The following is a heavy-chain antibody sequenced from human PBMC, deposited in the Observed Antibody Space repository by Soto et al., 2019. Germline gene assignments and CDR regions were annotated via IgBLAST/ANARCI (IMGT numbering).Heavy chain of an antibody. CDR3: ARGKVPAAIPYYYYGMDV. Sequence: GGSLRLSCAASGFTFSSYDMHWVRQATGKGLEWVSAIGTAGDTYYPGSVKGRFTISRENAKNSLYLQMNSLRAGDTAVYYCARGKVPAAIPYYYYGMDVWGQGTTVTVSS. CDR1: GFTFSSYD. D-gene: IGHD2-2*01. CDR2: IGTAGDT. V-gene: IGHV3-13*04. J-gene: IGHJ6*02.